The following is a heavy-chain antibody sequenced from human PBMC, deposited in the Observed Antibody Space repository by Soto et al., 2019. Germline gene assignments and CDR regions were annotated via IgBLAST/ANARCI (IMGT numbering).Heavy chain of an antibody. V-gene: IGHV4-61*01. CDR1: GGSVSSGSYY. Sequence: PSEALSLTCTVSGGSVSSGSYYWTWIRQPPGKGLEWIGYIYYTGSTNYNPSLESRVTLSVDTSKNQFSLKLSSVTAADTAVYYCARDLSYSSGTFDPWGQGTLVTVSS. J-gene: IGHJ5*02. CDR2: IYYTGST. D-gene: IGHD3-22*01. CDR3: ARDLSYSSGTFDP.